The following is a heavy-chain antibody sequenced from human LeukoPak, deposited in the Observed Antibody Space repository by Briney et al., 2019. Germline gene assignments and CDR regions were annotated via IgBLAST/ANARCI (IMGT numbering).Heavy chain of an antibody. Sequence: SETLSLTCTVSGGSVSSGDYYWGWIRQPPGKGLEWIGSIYYSGSTYYNPSLKSRVTISVDTSKNQFSLKLSSVTAADTAVYYCASVKYSRVYYYYMDVWGKGTTVTVSS. CDR1: GGSVSSGDYY. CDR3: ASVKYSRVYYYYMDV. CDR2: IYYSGST. J-gene: IGHJ6*03. D-gene: IGHD6-13*01. V-gene: IGHV4-39*01.